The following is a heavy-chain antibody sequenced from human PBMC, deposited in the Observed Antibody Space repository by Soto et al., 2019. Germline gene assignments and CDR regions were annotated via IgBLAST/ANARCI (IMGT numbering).Heavy chain of an antibody. CDR1: GFSFEDYT. J-gene: IGHJ4*02. V-gene: IGHV3-43*01. CDR3: ARASYDVLTGQKRYFDH. D-gene: IGHD3-9*01. CDR2: ISWDGGRT. Sequence: GGSLRLSCAASGFSFEDYTMHWVRHTPGKGPEWISLISWDGGRTLYSDSVKGRFIISRDNSKNSLYLQMNSLTTEDTALYFCARASYDVLTGQKRYFDHWGQGTLVTVSS.